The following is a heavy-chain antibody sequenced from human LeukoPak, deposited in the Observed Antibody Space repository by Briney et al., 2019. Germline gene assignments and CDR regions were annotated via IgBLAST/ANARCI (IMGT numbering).Heavy chain of an antibody. CDR2: ISAYNGNT. J-gene: IGHJ3*02. CDR1: GYSFVSYG. CDR3: ARDRTSTVASPSDSFDI. V-gene: IGHV1-18*01. D-gene: IGHD4-11*01. Sequence: ASVKVSCKASGYSFVSYGITWVRQAPGQGLEWMGWISAYNGNTNYAQKLQGRVTMTRDTSTSTVYMELKSLRSDDTAVYYCARDRTSTVASPSDSFDIWGQGTMVTVSS.